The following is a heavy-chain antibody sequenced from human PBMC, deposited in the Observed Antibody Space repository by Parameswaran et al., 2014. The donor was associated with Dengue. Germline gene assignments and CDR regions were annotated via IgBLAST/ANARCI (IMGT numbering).Heavy chain of an antibody. Sequence: WVRQAPGQGLEWMGWMNPNSGNTGYAQKFQGRVTMTRNTSISTAYMELSSLRSEDTAVYYCARGLGYYDSSGYYSSWDYWGQGTLVTVSS. CDR2: MNPNSGNT. V-gene: IGHV1-8*01. J-gene: IGHJ4*02. CDR3: ARGLGYYDSSGYYSSWDY. D-gene: IGHD3-22*01.